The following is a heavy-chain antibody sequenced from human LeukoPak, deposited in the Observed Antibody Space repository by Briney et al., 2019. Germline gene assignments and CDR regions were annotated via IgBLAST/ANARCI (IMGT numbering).Heavy chain of an antibody. CDR1: GFTFSSYA. Sequence: PGGSLRLSCAASGFTFSSYAMSWVRQAPGKGLEWVSAISGSGGSTYYADSVKGRFTVSRDNSKNTLYLQMNSLRAGDTAVYYCAKERVSGGSGSYYHEGVDYWGQGTLVTVSS. D-gene: IGHD3-10*01. V-gene: IGHV3-23*01. CDR2: ISGSGGST. J-gene: IGHJ4*02. CDR3: AKERVSGGSGSYYHEGVDY.